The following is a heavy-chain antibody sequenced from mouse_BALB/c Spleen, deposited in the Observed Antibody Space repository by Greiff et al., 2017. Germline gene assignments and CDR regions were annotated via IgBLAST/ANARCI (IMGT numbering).Heavy chain of an antibody. CDR1: GFYIKDTY. CDR2: IVPANGNT. V-gene: IGHV14-3*02. CDR3: ARGSSLAYRYAMDY. D-gene: IGHD1-1*01. J-gene: IGHJ4*01. Sequence: EVQLQQSGAELVKPGASVTLSCTASGFYIKDTYMHWVKQRPEQGLEWIGRIVPANGNTKYDPNFQGKATITADTSSNTAYLQLSRLTSEDTAAYSCARGSSLAYRYAMDYWGQGTSVTVSS.